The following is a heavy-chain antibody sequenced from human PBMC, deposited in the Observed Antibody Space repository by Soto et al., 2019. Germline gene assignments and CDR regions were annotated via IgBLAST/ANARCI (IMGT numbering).Heavy chain of an antibody. CDR3: ARQKGY. J-gene: IGHJ4*02. CDR2: IYPGDSQT. Sequence: GESLKISCKASGYSFTNSWIGWVRQMPGKGLEWVGIIYPGDSQTRYSPSFQGQVTISADKSISSAYLQRSSLKASDTAMYYCARQKGYWGQGTLVTVSS. V-gene: IGHV5-51*01. CDR1: GYSFTNSW.